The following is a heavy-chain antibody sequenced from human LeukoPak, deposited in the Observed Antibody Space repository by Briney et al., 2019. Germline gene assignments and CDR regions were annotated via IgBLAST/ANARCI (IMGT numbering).Heavy chain of an antibody. D-gene: IGHD6-13*01. V-gene: IGHV3-7*01. Sequence: GGSLRLSCAASGFTVSSNYMSWVRQAPGKGLEWVATINQDVSQIKYVDSVKGRFTISRDNAKNSLYLQMNSLRAEDTAVYYCAKLGYNSWDFDYWGQGTVVTVSS. CDR2: INQDVSQI. CDR3: AKLGYNSWDFDY. J-gene: IGHJ4*02. CDR1: GFTVSSNY.